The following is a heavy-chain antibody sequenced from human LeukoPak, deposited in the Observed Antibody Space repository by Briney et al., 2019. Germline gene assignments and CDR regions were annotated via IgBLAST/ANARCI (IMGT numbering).Heavy chain of an antibody. Sequence: ASVKVSCKASGYTFTSYYMHWVRQAPGQGLEWMGIINPSGGSTSYAQKFQGRVTMTRDMSTSTVYMELSSLRSEDTAVYYCAREFFGVVKYGKFDYWGQGTLVTVSS. CDR2: INPSGGST. J-gene: IGHJ4*02. CDR1: GYTFTSYY. CDR3: AREFFGVVKYGKFDY. V-gene: IGHV1-46*01. D-gene: IGHD3-3*01.